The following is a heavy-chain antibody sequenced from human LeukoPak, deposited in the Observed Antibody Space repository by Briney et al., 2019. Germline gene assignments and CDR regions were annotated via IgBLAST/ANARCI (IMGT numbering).Heavy chain of an antibody. J-gene: IGHJ4*02. V-gene: IGHV1-69*01. CDR1: GGTFSSYA. Sequence: GSSVKVSCKASGGTFSSYAISWVRQAPGQGLEWMGGIIPIFGTANYAQKFQGRVTITADESTSTAYMELSSLRSEDTAVYYCATDLLWSGYYRTIAYWGQGTLVTVSS. D-gene: IGHD3-3*01. CDR3: ATDLLWSGYYRTIAY. CDR2: IIPIFGTA.